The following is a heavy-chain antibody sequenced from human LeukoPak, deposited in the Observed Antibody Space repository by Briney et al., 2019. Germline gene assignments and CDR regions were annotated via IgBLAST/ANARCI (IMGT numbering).Heavy chain of an antibody. CDR2: IYYSGST. Sequence: SETLSLTCTVSGGSLSSSSYYWGWVRQPPGKGLEWIGNIYYSGSTYYNPSLKSRLTISLDTSQRQFSLRLSSVTAADTALYYCTRGSYDALTGYSTLGEYWGQGTLVTVSS. CDR1: GGSLSSSSYY. V-gene: IGHV4-39*01. J-gene: IGHJ4*02. CDR3: TRGSYDALTGYSTLGEY. D-gene: IGHD3-9*01.